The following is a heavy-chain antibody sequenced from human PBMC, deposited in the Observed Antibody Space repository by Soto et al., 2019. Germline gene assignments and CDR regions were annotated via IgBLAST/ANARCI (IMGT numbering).Heavy chain of an antibody. V-gene: IGHV4-39*07. D-gene: IGHD4-17*01. CDR3: GRISSHGDYAY. Sequence: SETLSLTCTASGGSISSNSDYWGWIRQPPGKGLEWIGSIYSSGSTYYNPSLNSRVTILVDTSKNQFSLKLSSVTAADTAVYYCGRISSHGDYAYWGQGTLVTVSS. CDR2: IYSSGST. J-gene: IGHJ4*02. CDR1: GGSISSNSDY.